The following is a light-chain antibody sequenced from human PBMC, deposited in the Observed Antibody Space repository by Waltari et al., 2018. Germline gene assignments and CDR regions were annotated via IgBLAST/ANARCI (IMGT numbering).Light chain of an antibody. CDR3: QQYYSTAGT. Sequence: DIVMTQSPDSLAVSLGEGPTINCKSSRSVLYSSNNKNYLAWYQQKPGQPPKLLIYWASTRESGVPDRFSGSGSGTDFTLTISSLQAEDVAVYYCQQYYSTAGTFGQGTKVEIK. CDR1: RSVLYSSNNKNY. V-gene: IGKV4-1*01. J-gene: IGKJ1*01. CDR2: WAS.